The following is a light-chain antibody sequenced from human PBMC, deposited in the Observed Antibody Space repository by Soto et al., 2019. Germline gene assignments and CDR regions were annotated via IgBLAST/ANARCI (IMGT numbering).Light chain of an antibody. CDR1: QSLSSSY. Sequence: EIVLTQSPGTLSLSPGERATLSCRASQSLSSSYVVWYQQKPGQAPRLLIYAASRRATGIPDRFSGSGSATEYTITISRLEHEDFAVYYCQQQGTFGQGTKLEIK. CDR3: QQQGT. CDR2: AAS. J-gene: IGKJ2*01. V-gene: IGKV3-20*01.